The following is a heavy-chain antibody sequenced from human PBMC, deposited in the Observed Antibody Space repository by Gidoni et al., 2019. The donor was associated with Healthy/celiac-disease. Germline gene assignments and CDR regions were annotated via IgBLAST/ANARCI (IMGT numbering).Heavy chain of an antibody. V-gene: IGHV4-39*01. CDR1: GASISSSSYY. J-gene: IGHJ4*02. Sequence: QLQLQESGPGLATPSETLSLTCTVSGASISSSSYYWGWIRQPPGKGLEWIGSIYYSGSTYYNPSLKSRVTISVDTSKNQFSLKLSSVTAADTAVYYCARLTTAVAGTPYFDYWGQGTLVTVSS. CDR2: IYYSGST. CDR3: ARLTTAVAGTPYFDY. D-gene: IGHD6-19*01.